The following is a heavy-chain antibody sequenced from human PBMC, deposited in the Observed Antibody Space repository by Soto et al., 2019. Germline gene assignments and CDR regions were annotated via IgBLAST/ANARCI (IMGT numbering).Heavy chain of an antibody. CDR2: IYYSGST. CDR1: GGTISSGVYY. J-gene: IGHJ5*02. V-gene: IGHV4-30-4*08. D-gene: IGHD2-21*01. CDR3: ARTYNNYFDP. Sequence: PSETLSLTCTVSGGTISSGVYYWSWIRQHPGNGLEWIGYIYYSGSTYYNPSLKSRVTISVDTSKNQFSLKLTSVTAADTAVYYCARTYNNYFDPWGQGTLVTVSS.